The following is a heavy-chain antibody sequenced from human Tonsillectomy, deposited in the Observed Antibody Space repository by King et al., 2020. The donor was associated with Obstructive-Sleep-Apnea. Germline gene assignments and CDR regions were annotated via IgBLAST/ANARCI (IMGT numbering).Heavy chain of an antibody. Sequence: VQLVESGGGLVQPGGSLRLSCAASGFIFSSYWMSWVRQAPGKGPEWVANIEQDGSEKYYVDSVKGRLTISRDNAKNSLYLQMNSLRAEDTAVYYCARDRDDSGLHYFDYWGQGILVTVSS. CDR2: IEQDGSEK. J-gene: IGHJ4*02. D-gene: IGHD3-10*01. CDR1: GFIFSSYW. CDR3: ARDRDDSGLHYFDY. V-gene: IGHV3-7*01.